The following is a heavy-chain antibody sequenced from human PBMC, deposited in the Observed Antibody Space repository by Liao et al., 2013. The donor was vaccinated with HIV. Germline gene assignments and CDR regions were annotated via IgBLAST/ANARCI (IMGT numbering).Heavy chain of an antibody. V-gene: IGHV4-30-4*08. Sequence: QVQLQESGPGLVKPSETLSLTCTVSGGSIISAEYLWIWIRQPPGKGLEWIGYKSHSGNANSNPSLRSRLTISLDTSKNQFSLNLNSLTAADTAVYYCARLGQPSETYYKGGYYYVDVWGKGTTVTVSS. D-gene: IGHD3-10*01. J-gene: IGHJ6*03. CDR1: GGSIISAEYL. CDR2: KSHSGNA. CDR3: ARLGQPSETYYKGGYYYVDV.